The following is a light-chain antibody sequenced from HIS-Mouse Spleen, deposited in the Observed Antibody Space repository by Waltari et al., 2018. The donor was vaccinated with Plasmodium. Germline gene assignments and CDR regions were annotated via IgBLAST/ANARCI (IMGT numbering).Light chain of an antibody. CDR3: QQLNSYPLT. CDR2: AAS. V-gene: IGKV1-9*01. CDR1: QGISSY. J-gene: IGKJ4*01. Sequence: DIQLTQSPSFLSASVEDRVTITCRASQGISSYLAWYQQKPGKAPKLLIYAASTLQSGVPSSFSGSGSGTEFTLTISSLQPEDFATYYCQQLNSYPLTFGGGTKVEIK.